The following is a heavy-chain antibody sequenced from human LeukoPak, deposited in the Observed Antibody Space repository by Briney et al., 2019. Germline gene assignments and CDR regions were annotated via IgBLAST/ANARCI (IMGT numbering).Heavy chain of an antibody. CDR2: IKRKTDGGTT. D-gene: IGHD3-22*01. CDR3: TTVHSYYYDSSGYPYFDY. J-gene: IGHJ4*02. Sequence: GGSLRLSCAACGFTFSNALMSWVRQAPGKGLEWVGRIKRKTDGGTTDYAAPVKGRFTISRDDSKNTLYLQMNSLKTEDTAVYYCTTVHSYYYDSSGYPYFDYWGQGTLVTVSS. V-gene: IGHV3-15*01. CDR1: GFTFSNAL.